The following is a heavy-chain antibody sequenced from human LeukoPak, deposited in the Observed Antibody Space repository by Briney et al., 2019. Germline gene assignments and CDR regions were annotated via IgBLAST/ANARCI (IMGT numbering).Heavy chain of an antibody. CDR1: GFSLSTSGMC. Sequence: SGPALLKPTQTLTLTCTFSGFSLSTSGMCVRWIRQPPGKALEWLARIDWDDDKYYSTSLKTRLTISKDTSKNQVVLTMTNMDPVDTATYYCARFTTTMVRGVIRYYFDYWGQGTLVTVSS. J-gene: IGHJ4*02. CDR2: IDWDDDK. V-gene: IGHV2-70*11. D-gene: IGHD3-10*01. CDR3: ARFTTTMVRGVIRYYFDY.